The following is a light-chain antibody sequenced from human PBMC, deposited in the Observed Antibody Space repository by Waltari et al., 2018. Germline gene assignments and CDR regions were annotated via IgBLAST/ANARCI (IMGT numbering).Light chain of an antibody. CDR2: KDS. CDR1: ALPKQN. CDR3: QSADSSGTYRV. V-gene: IGLV3-25*03. Sequence: SYELTQPPSVSVSPGQTARITCSGHALPKQNAYWYQQKPGQAPVLVRYKDSERPSGIPERFSGSSSGTTVTLTISGVQAEDEADYYCQSADSSGTYRVFGGGTKLTVL. J-gene: IGLJ2*01.